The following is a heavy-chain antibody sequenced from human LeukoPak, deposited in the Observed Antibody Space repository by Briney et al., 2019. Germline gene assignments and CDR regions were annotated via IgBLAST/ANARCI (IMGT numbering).Heavy chain of an antibody. D-gene: IGHD3-22*01. Sequence: GASVKVSCKASGGTFSSYAISWVRQAPGQGLEWMGRIIPILGIANYAQKFQGRVTITADKSTSTAYMELSSLRSEDTAVYYCARGSGHYYAGGAHWGQGTLVTVSS. V-gene: IGHV1-69*04. CDR1: GGTFSSYA. CDR3: ARGSGHYYAGGAH. J-gene: IGHJ4*02. CDR2: IIPILGIA.